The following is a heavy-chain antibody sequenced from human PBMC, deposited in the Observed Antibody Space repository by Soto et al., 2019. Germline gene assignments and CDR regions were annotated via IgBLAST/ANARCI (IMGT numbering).Heavy chain of an antibody. Sequence: ASVKVSCKVSGYTLTELSMHWVRQAPGKGLEWMGGFDPEDGETIYAQEFQGRVTMTEDTSTDTAYMELSSLRSEDTAVYYCATGVIFWSGYRFFDYWGQGTLVTVSS. V-gene: IGHV1-24*01. CDR2: FDPEDGET. CDR3: ATGVIFWSGYRFFDY. J-gene: IGHJ4*02. D-gene: IGHD3-3*01. CDR1: GYTLTELS.